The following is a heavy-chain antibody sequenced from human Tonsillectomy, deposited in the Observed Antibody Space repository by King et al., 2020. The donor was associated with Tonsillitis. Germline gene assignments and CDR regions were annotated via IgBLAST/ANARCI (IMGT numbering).Heavy chain of an antibody. CDR2: VYDRVRT. CDR1: GYSVISGYY. V-gene: IGHV4-38-2*02. J-gene: IGHJ4*02. CDR3: ARDCGDYVD. D-gene: IGHD4-17*01. Sequence: QVQLQESGPGLVKPSETLSLTCTVSGYSVISGYYWAWIRQSPGKGLEWIGSVYDRVRTSYSPSLNSRVNISVDTSKNQFSLKLNSVTAADTAVYYCARDCGDYVDWGQGTLVTVSS.